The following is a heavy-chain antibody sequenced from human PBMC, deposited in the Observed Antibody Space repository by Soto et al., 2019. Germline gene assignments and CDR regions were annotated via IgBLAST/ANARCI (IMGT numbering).Heavy chain of an antibody. D-gene: IGHD2-15*01. Sequence: QVQLQESGPGLVKPSQTLSLTCTVSGDSISSGGYYWSWIRQHPGKGLEWIGYIYYSGSTYYNPSLKSRVTISVDTSKNQFSLKLSSVTAADTAVYYCAREGYCSGGSCPKDYWGQGTLVTVSS. J-gene: IGHJ4*02. V-gene: IGHV4-31*03. CDR2: IYYSGST. CDR1: GDSISSGGYY. CDR3: AREGYCSGGSCPKDY.